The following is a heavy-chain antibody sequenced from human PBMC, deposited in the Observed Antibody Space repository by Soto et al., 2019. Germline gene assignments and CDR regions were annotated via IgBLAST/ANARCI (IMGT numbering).Heavy chain of an antibody. CDR1: GFTFSSYG. D-gene: IGHD6-6*01. J-gene: IGHJ4*02. Sequence: QVQLVESGGGVVQPGRSLRLSCAASGFTFSSYGMHWVRQAPGKGLEWVAVIWYDGSNKYYADSVKGRFTISRDNSKNTLYLKMNSLRAEDTAVYYCARDYSSSRIDYWGQGTLVTVSS. CDR3: ARDYSSSRIDY. CDR2: IWYDGSNK. V-gene: IGHV3-33*01.